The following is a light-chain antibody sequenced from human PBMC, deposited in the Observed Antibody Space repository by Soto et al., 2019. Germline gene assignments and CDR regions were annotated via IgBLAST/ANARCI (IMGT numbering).Light chain of an antibody. V-gene: IGKV3-15*01. CDR2: GAS. J-gene: IGKJ5*01. CDR3: QQYSSWPPIT. Sequence: EIVMTQSPATLSVSPGERATLSCRASQSVRGNLAWYQQKPGQAPRLLIYGASARATGIPARFTGSGSGTEFTLTISSLKSEDYAVYYCQQYSSWPPITFGQGTRLEI. CDR1: QSVRGN.